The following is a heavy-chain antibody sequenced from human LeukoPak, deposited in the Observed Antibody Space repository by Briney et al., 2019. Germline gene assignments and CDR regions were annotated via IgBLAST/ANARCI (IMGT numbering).Heavy chain of an antibody. CDR1: GYTFTGYY. CDR3: ARSGFIAAAGGIFDY. CDR2: INPNSGGT. D-gene: IGHD6-13*01. Sequence: ASVKVSCKASGYTFTGYYMHWVRQAPGQGLEWMGWINPNSGGTNYAQKFQGRVTMTRDTSISTAYMELSRLRSDDTAVYYCARSGFIAAAGGIFDYWGQGTLVTVSS. V-gene: IGHV1-2*02. J-gene: IGHJ4*02.